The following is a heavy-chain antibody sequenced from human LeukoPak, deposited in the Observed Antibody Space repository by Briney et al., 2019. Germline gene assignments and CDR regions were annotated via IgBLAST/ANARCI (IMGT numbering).Heavy chain of an antibody. CDR3: ARSKDYDSRGYTPYYFDY. CDR2: IYHSGST. Sequence: SETLSLTCTVSGYSISSGYYWGWIRQPPGKGLEWIGTIYHSGSTYYNPSLKSRVTISVDTSKNQFSLRLRSVTAADTAVYSCARSKDYDSRGYTPYYFDYWGQGTLVTVSS. CDR1: GYSISSGYY. J-gene: IGHJ4*02. D-gene: IGHD3-22*01. V-gene: IGHV4-38-2*02.